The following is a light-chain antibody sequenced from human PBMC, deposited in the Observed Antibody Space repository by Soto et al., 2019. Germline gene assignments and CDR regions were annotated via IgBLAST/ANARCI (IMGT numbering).Light chain of an antibody. J-gene: IGLJ3*02. V-gene: IGLV1-40*01. CDR2: GNH. CDR1: SSNIGAGYD. CDR3: HSYDRTLSGSV. Sequence: QSVLTQPASVSGAPGQRVTISCSGGSSNIGAGYDVHWYQQLPQTAPKLLIYGNHIRPSGVPDRFSGSKSGTSASLAITGLQAEDEADYYRHSYDRTLSGSVFGGGTKLTVL.